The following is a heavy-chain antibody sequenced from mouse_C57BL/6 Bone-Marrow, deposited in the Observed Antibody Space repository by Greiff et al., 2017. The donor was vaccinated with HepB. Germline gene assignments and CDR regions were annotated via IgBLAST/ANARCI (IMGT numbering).Heavy chain of an antibody. CDR2: IWGVGST. D-gene: IGHD1-1*01. V-gene: IGHV2-6*01. J-gene: IGHJ4*01. Sequence: VQLQESGPGLVAPSQSLFITCTVSGFSLTSYGVDWVRQSPGKGLEWLGVIWGVGSTNYNSALKSRLSISKDNSNSQVFLKLNSLQTDDTAMYYCASDYYGSSLYAMDYWGQGTSVTVSS. CDR1: GFSLTSYG. CDR3: ASDYYGSSLYAMDY.